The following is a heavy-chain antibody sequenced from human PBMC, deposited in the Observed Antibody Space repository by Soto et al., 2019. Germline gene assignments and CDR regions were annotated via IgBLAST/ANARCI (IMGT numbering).Heavy chain of an antibody. D-gene: IGHD3-3*01. CDR1: GGTFSSYA. CDR3: ARYMEGDDVWSGNWFDP. J-gene: IGHJ5*02. CDR2: IIPIFGTA. Sequence: SVKVSCKASGGTFSSYAISWVRQAPGQGLEWMGGIIPIFGTANYAQKFQGRVTITADKSTSTANMELSSLRSEHTAVYYCARYMEGDDVWSGNWFDPWGQGTLVTVSS. V-gene: IGHV1-69*06.